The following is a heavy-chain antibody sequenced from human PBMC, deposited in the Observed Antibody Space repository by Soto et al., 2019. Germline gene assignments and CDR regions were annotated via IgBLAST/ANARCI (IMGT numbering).Heavy chain of an antibody. CDR2: IYRSGST. CDR3: ASYFDDRSGPGY. J-gene: IGHJ4*02. D-gene: IGHD3-22*01. CDR1: GYRIWRGDY. Sequence: PSESLSRTWSLAGYRIWRGDYWGWMPQPPGKGRDLMVCIYRSGSTYYNPSLKSRVAISVDTSKNQFSLKLSSVTAAETAVYSCASYFDDRSGPGYWDQGTLVTVS. V-gene: IGHV4-38-2*01.